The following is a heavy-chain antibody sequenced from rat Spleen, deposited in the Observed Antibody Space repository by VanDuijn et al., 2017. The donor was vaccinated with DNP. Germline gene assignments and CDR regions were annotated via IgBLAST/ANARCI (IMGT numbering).Heavy chain of an antibody. D-gene: IGHD1-11*01. J-gene: IGHJ4*01. CDR2: IFYDGSRT. CDR1: GFTFSDYN. CDR3: ARDEGSYYYAMDA. Sequence: EVQLVESGGGLVKPGRSLKLSCAASGFTFSDYNMAWVRQAPKKGLEWVATIFYDGSRTYYRDSVKGRFTISRDNAKSTLYLQMNSLRSEDTATYYCARDEGSYYYAMDAWGQGTSVTVSS. V-gene: IGHV5S10*01.